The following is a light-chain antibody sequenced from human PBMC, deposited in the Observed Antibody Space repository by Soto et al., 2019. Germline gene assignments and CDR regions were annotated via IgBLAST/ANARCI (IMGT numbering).Light chain of an antibody. Sequence: QSALTQPPSVSGSPGQSVTISCTGTSSDVGSYNRVSWYQQPPGTAPKLMIYEVSNRPSGVPDRFSGSKSGNTASLTISGLQAEDEADYYCSSYTSNTVVFGGGTQLTVL. J-gene: IGLJ2*01. CDR3: SSYTSNTVV. CDR2: EVS. V-gene: IGLV2-18*02. CDR1: SSDVGSYNR.